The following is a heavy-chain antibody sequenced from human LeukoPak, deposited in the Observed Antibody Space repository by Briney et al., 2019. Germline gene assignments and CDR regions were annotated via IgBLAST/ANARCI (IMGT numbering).Heavy chain of an antibody. CDR3: ARDGYYDILTGYYNSDDAFDI. Sequence: PSETLSVTCTVSGGSISSGDYYWSWIRQPPGKGMEWIGYIYYSGSTYYNPSLKSRVTISVDTSKNQLSLKLSSVTAADTAVYYCARDGYYDILTGYYNSDDAFDIWGQGTMVTVSS. D-gene: IGHD3-9*01. CDR1: GGSISSGDYY. V-gene: IGHV4-30-4*01. CDR2: IYYSGST. J-gene: IGHJ3*02.